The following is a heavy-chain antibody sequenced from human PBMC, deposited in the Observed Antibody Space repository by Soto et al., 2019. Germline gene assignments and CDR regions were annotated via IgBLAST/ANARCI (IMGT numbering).Heavy chain of an antibody. D-gene: IGHD7-27*01. CDR1: GFTFCSYS. V-gene: IGHV3-23*01. CDR2: ISGSGGST. Sequence: PGGFLRLSCAAPGFTFCSYSMSWVRQALGKGLEWVSAISGSGGSTYYADSVKGRFTISRDNSKNTLYLQMNSLRAEDAAIYYCGRMFRDGLLGLDPWGQGTLVTVSS. CDR3: GRMFRDGLLGLDP. J-gene: IGHJ5*02.